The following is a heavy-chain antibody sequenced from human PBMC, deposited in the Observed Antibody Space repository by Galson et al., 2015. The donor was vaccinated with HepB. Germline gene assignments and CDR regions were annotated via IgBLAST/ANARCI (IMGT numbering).Heavy chain of an antibody. CDR1: GDSVSSNSAA. J-gene: IGHJ4*02. CDR2: TYYRSKWYN. V-gene: IGHV6-1*01. Sequence: CAISGDSVSSNSAAWNWIRQSPSRGLEWLGRTYYRSKWYNDYAVSMKSRITINPDTSKNQFSLQLNSVTPEDTAVYYCARESSTYYYDSSGYYYAPHFDYWGQGTLVTVSS. CDR3: ARESSTYYYDSSGYYYAPHFDY. D-gene: IGHD3-22*01.